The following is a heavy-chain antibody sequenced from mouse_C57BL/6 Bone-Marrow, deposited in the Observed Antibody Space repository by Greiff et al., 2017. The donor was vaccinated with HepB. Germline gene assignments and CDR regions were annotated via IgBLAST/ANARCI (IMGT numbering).Heavy chain of an antibody. CDR1: GFNIKDDY. CDR2: IDPENGDT. J-gene: IGHJ4*01. CDR3: TTSLPTAAAMDY. V-gene: IGHV14-4*01. D-gene: IGHD1-2*01. Sequence: EVKLMESGAELVRPGASVKLSCTASGFNIKDDYMHWVKQRPEQGLEWIGWIDPENGDTEYASKFQGKATITADTSSNTAYLQLSSLTSEDTAVYYCTTSLPTAAAMDYWGQGTSVTVSS.